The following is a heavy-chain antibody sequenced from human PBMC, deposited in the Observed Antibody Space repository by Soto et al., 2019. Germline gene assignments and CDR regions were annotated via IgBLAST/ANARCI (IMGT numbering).Heavy chain of an antibody. V-gene: IGHV1-8*01. CDR2: MNPNSGNT. CDR3: ARAEGYSYGSYYYYMDV. Sequence: ASVKVSCKASGYTFASYDIKWVRQATGQGLEWMGWMNPNSGNTGYAQKFQGRVTMTRNTSISTAYMELSSLRSEDTAVYYCARAEGYSYGSYYYYMDVWGKGTTVTVSS. D-gene: IGHD5-18*01. J-gene: IGHJ6*03. CDR1: GYTFASYD.